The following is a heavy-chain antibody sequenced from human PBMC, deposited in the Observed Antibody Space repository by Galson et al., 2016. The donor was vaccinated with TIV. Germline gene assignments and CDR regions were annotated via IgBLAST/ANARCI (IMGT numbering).Heavy chain of an antibody. CDR3: ARTAYLSGYEDF. CDR2: IDHSGIT. V-gene: IGHV4-38-2*02. J-gene: IGHJ4*02. D-gene: IGHD3-9*01. Sequence: ETLSLPCTVSGFSISSGYYWGWVRQSPRKGLEWIGNIDHSGITYYNPSFKSRITISVDTSKNQISLTLNSVTAADTAVYYCARTAYLSGYEDFWGQGTLVTVSS. CDR1: GFSISSGYY.